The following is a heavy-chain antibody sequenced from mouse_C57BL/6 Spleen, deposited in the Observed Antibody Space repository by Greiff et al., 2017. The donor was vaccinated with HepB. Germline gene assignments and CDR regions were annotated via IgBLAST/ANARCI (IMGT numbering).Heavy chain of an antibody. Sequence: VQLQQSGPELVKPGASVKISCKASGYTFTDYYMNWVKQSHGKSLEWIGDINPNNGGTSYNQKFKGKATLTVDKSSSTAYMELRSLTSENSAVYYCARSPSIYYGNYEFAYWGQGTLVTVSA. V-gene: IGHV1-26*01. CDR2: INPNNGGT. CDR3: ARSPSIYYGNYEFAY. D-gene: IGHD2-1*01. CDR1: GYTFTDYY. J-gene: IGHJ3*01.